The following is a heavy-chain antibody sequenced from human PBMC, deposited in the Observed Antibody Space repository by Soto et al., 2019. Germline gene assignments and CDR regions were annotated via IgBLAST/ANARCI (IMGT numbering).Heavy chain of an antibody. CDR3: AGDEGIREFEF. J-gene: IGHJ4*02. CDR1: GYTFSNYG. V-gene: IGHV1-18*04. Sequence: QIQLVQSGPEVKKPGASVNVSCKASGYTFSNYGISWVRQAPGQGLEWMGWISGYNVNTAYARNLQYRITTTIDAPTTTDSMELRSLRYGDTAVYYCAGDEGIREFEFWGLGTLVTGSS. CDR2: ISGYNVNT. D-gene: IGHD3-3*02.